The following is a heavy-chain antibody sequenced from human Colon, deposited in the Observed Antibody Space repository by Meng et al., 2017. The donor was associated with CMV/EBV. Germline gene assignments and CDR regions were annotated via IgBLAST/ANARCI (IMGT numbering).Heavy chain of an antibody. CDR2: IRLDGSDK. CDR3: AKVYDFWSGSQA. Sequence: GESLKISCEAAGFTFSGYGMHWVRQAPGKGLEWVAFIRLDGSDKNYGDPVKGRFTISRDNSKNTLYLEMNDLRAEDTAVYYCAKVYDFWSGSQAWGQGTLVTVSS. J-gene: IGHJ5*02. V-gene: IGHV3-30*02. D-gene: IGHD3-3*01. CDR1: GFTFSGYG.